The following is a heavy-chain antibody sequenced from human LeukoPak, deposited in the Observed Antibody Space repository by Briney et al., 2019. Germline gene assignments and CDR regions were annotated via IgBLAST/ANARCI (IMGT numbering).Heavy chain of an antibody. CDR1: GGSISSSNW. D-gene: IGHD3-16*01. V-gene: IGHV4-4*02. CDR2: IYHSGST. Sequence: SETLSLTCAVSGGSISSSNWWSWVRQPPGKGLEWIGEIYHSGSTNYNPSLKSRVTISVATSKNQFSLKLSSVTAADTAVYYCARVRDDYFDYWGQGTLVTVSS. CDR3: ARVRDDYFDY. J-gene: IGHJ4*02.